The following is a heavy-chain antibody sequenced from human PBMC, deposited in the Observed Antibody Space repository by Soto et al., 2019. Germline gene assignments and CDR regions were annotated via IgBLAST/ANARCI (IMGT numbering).Heavy chain of an antibody. CDR2: IYWDDDK. D-gene: IGHD3-22*01. CDR3: AHSLIGYYYDRSGSNWFDP. CDR1: GFSLSTSGVG. V-gene: IGHV2-5*02. Sequence: QITLKESGPTLVKPTQTLTLTCTFSGFSLSTSGVGVGWIRQPPGKALEWLALIYWDDDKRYSPSLKSRLTITKDTSKNQVVLTMTNMDPVYTATYYCAHSLIGYYYDRSGSNWFDPWGQGTLLTVSS. J-gene: IGHJ5*02.